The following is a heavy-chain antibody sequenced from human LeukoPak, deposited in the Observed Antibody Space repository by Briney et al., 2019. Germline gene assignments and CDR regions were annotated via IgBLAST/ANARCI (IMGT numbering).Heavy chain of an antibody. CDR3: ARPRLIAKWSRLSYFDY. Sequence: ASVTVSCKASGYTFTSYGISWVRQAPGQGLEWMGWISAYNGNTNYAQKLQGRVTMTTDTSTSTAYMELRSLRSDDTAVYYCARPRLIAKWSRLSYFDYWGQGTLVTVSS. D-gene: IGHD2-15*01. CDR2: ISAYNGNT. CDR1: GYTFTSYG. J-gene: IGHJ4*02. V-gene: IGHV1-18*01.